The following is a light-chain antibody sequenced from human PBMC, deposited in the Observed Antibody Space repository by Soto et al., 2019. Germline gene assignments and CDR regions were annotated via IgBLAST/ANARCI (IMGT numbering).Light chain of an antibody. CDR3: QQYGGSPRT. Sequence: EIVLTQSPGTLSLSPGERATLSCRASQSVTSNYLAWYQQKSGQAPRLLIHGASNRATGIPDRFSGSGSGTDFTLTITRLEPEDFAVYYCQQYGGSPRTFGQGTKVDI. J-gene: IGKJ1*01. CDR1: QSVTSNY. CDR2: GAS. V-gene: IGKV3-20*01.